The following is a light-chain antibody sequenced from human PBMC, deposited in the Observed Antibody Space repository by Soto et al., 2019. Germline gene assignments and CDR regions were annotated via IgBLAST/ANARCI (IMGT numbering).Light chain of an antibody. CDR1: QSLNSY. CDR3: QQRRDWPLT. J-gene: IGKJ4*01. V-gene: IGKV3-11*01. Sequence: EIVLTQSPATLSLSPGERATLSCRASQSLNSYLAWFQQKPGQAPRLLIYDASNRATDIPARFSGSGSGTDFTLTISSLEPADFAVYYCQQRRDWPLTFGGGTGVEIK. CDR2: DAS.